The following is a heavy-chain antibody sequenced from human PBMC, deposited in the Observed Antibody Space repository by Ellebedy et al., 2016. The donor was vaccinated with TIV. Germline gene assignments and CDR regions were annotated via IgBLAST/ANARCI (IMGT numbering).Heavy chain of an antibody. CDR2: IFGSGATT. Sequence: GESLKISXAASGFIFSQHGMSWVRQAPGQGLEWVSGIFGSGATTYYADSVKGRFTISRDDSKNTLYLQMHSLRVDDTALYYCAKDRRVGAANYWGHGTLVIVSS. J-gene: IGHJ4*01. V-gene: IGHV3-23*01. D-gene: IGHD2-15*01. CDR3: AKDRRVGAANY. CDR1: GFIFSQHG.